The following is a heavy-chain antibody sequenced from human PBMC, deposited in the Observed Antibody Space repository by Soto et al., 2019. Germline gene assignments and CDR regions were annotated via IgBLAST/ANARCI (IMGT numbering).Heavy chain of an antibody. Sequence: ASVKVSCKASGGTFSSYAISWVRQAPGQGLEWMGWINPNSGGTNYAQKFQGWVTMTRDTSISTAYMELSRLRSDDTAVYYCERQRLNYYYYYGMDVWGQGTTVTVSS. V-gene: IGHV1-2*04. J-gene: IGHJ6*02. CDR2: INPNSGGT. D-gene: IGHD6-25*01. CDR1: GGTFSSYA. CDR3: ERQRLNYYYYYGMDV.